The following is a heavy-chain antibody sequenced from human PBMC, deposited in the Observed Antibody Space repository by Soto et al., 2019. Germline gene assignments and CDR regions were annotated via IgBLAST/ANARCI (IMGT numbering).Heavy chain of an antibody. Sequence: SETLSLTCTVSGGSISSSSYYWGWIRQPPGKGLEWIGSIYYSGSTYYNPSLKSRVTISVDTSKNQFSLKLSSVTAADTAVYYCARHAYLTGYYNFYFDYWGQGTLVTVSS. CDR2: IYYSGST. CDR1: GGSISSSSYY. CDR3: ARHAYLTGYYNFYFDY. V-gene: IGHV4-39*01. J-gene: IGHJ4*02. D-gene: IGHD3-9*01.